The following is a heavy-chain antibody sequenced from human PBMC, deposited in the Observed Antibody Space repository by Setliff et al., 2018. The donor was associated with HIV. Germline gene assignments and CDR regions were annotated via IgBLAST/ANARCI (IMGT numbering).Heavy chain of an antibody. Sequence: TLSLTCRVSGGSFSGYYWSWIRQPPGKGLEWIGYIYIYNSGSTNYNPSLTSRVTISADTSRNQFSLKLTSVTAADTAIYYCARGVNFDYWGQGTQVTVSS. CDR2: IYIYNSGST. V-gene: IGHV4-59*01. D-gene: IGHD3-3*01. CDR1: GGSFSGYY. CDR3: ARGVNFDY. J-gene: IGHJ4*02.